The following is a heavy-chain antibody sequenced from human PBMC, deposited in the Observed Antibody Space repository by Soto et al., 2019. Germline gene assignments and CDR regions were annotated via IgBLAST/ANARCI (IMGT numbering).Heavy chain of an antibody. D-gene: IGHD1-1*01. V-gene: IGHV4-31*03. Sequence: QVQLQESGPGLVKPSQTLSLTCTVSGGPISSGGYNWSWIRQPPGKGLEWIGNIYYSGSTYYNPSLKSRVTISVDTSKNQFSLKLSSVTAADTAVYYCASSSAVGPKWRGTNWYFDLWGRGTLVTVSS. CDR1: GGPISSGGYN. CDR3: ASSSAVGPKWRGTNWYFDL. CDR2: IYYSGST. J-gene: IGHJ2*01.